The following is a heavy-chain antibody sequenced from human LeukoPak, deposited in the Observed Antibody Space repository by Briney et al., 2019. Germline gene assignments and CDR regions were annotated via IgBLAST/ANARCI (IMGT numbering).Heavy chain of an antibody. CDR2: INHRGRT. V-gene: IGHV4-34*01. Sequence: SETLSLTCAVYGGSFSGYYWSWIRQPPGKGLEWIGEINHRGRTNYNPSLKSRVTISVDTSKNQFSLKLSSVTVADTAVYYCAKLSGYSSGWYQGPNYYMDVWGKGTTVTVSS. D-gene: IGHD6-19*01. CDR3: AKLSGYSSGWYQGPNYYMDV. J-gene: IGHJ6*03. CDR1: GGSFSGYY.